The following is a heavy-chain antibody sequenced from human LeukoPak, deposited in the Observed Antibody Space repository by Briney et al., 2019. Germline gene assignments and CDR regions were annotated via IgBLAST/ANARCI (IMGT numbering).Heavy chain of an antibody. J-gene: IGHJ4*02. D-gene: IGHD2-2*01. CDR1: GFTLSSYA. Sequence: PGGSLRLSCAASGFTLSSYAMSWVRQAPGKGLEWVSTIDVTTGGSYYADSVKGRFTISRGTFQNTLYLQLNSLRVDDTAVYYCAKVNYYQPYFWGQGTLVTVSS. CDR2: IDVTTGGS. V-gene: IGHV3-23*01. CDR3: AKVNYYQPYF.